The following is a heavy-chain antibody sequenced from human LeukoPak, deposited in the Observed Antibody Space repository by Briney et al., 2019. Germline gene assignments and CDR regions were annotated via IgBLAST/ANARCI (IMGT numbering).Heavy chain of an antibody. CDR1: GFTFSSYS. V-gene: IGHV3-21*01. CDR3: ARDRFLRTGVAFDI. J-gene: IGHJ3*02. D-gene: IGHD1-14*01. Sequence: GGSLRLSCAASGFTFSSYSMNWVRQAPGKGLEWVSSISSSSSYIYYADSVKGRFTISRDNAKNSLYLQMSSLRAEDTAVYYCARDRFLRTGVAFDIWGQGTMVTVSS. CDR2: ISSSSSYI.